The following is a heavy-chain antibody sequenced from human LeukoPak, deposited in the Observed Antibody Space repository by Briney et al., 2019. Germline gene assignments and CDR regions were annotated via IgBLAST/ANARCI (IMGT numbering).Heavy chain of an antibody. V-gene: IGHV3-23*01. CDR3: AKHRGQYFDY. CDR2: ISDRGSST. Sequence: PGGSLRLSCAASGLTFSSYAMSWVRQAPGKGLEWVSAISDRGSSTYYADSVKGRFTISRDNSKNTLYLQMNSLRAEDTALYYCAKHRGQYFDYWGQGTLVTVSS. D-gene: IGHD5-12*01. J-gene: IGHJ4*02. CDR1: GLTFSSYA.